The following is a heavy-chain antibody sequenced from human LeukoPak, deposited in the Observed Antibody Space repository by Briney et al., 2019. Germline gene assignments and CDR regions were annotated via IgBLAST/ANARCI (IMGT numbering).Heavy chain of an antibody. CDR2: IYYSGST. CDR3: ARAVNYDFWSGYPNWFDP. V-gene: IGHV4-61*08. J-gene: IGHJ5*02. CDR1: GASISSGDYY. D-gene: IGHD3-3*01. Sequence: PSQTLSLTCTVSGASISSGDYYWSWIRQPPGKGLEWIGYIYYSGSTNFNPSLKSRVTISVDTSKNQFSLKLSSVTAADTAVYYCARAVNYDFWSGYPNWFDPWGQGTLVTVSS.